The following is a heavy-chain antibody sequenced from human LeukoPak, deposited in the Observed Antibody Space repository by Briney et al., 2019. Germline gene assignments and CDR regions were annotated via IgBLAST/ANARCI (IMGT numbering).Heavy chain of an antibody. Sequence: ASVKVSCKASGYTFTSYGISWVRQAPGQGLEWMGWISAYNGNTNYAQKLQGRVTMTTDTSTSTAYMELRSLRSDDTAVYYCARDQIAAGSNWFDPWGQGTLVTVSS. D-gene: IGHD6-13*01. V-gene: IGHV1-18*01. CDR2: ISAYNGNT. CDR3: ARDQIAAGSNWFDP. CDR1: GYTFTSYG. J-gene: IGHJ5*02.